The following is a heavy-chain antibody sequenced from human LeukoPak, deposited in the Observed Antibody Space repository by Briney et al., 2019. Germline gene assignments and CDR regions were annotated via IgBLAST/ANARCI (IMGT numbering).Heavy chain of an antibody. CDR1: GFTFDDYA. V-gene: IGHV3-9*01. J-gene: IGHJ4*02. CDR2: ISWNSGSI. Sequence: GRSLRLSCAASGFTFDDYAMHCVRQAPGKGLEWVSGISWNSGSIGYADSVKGRFTISRDNAKNSLYLQMNSLRAEDTALYYCAKGVGDYWVQGTLVTVSS. D-gene: IGHD1-26*01. CDR3: AKGVGDY.